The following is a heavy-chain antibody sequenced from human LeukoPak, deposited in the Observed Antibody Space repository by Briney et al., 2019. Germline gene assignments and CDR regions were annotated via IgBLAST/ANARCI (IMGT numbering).Heavy chain of an antibody. Sequence: GGSLRLSCAASGFTFSSYAVSWVRQAPGKGLEWVSSISSSSSYIYYADSVKGRFTISRDNAKNSLYLQMNSLRAEDTAVYYCARGKRVVPAAMSAPNDAFDIWGQGTMVTVSS. CDR2: ISSSSSYI. J-gene: IGHJ3*02. CDR1: GFTFSSYA. V-gene: IGHV3-21*01. CDR3: ARGKRVVPAAMSAPNDAFDI. D-gene: IGHD2-2*01.